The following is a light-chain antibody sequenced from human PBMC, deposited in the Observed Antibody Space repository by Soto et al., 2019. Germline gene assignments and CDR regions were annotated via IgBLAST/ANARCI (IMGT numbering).Light chain of an antibody. J-gene: IGLJ1*01. Sequence: LTQPASVSGSPGQSITISCTGTSSDVGGYNYVSWYQQHPGKAPKLMIYDVSNRPSGVSNRFSGSKSGNTAPLTISGLQAEDEADYYCSSYTSSSTLLYVFGTGTKVTVL. CDR2: DVS. CDR3: SSYTSSSTLLYV. V-gene: IGLV2-14*01. CDR1: SSDVGGYNY.